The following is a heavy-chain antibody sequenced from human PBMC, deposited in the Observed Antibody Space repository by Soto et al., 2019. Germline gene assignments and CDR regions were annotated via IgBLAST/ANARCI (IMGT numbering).Heavy chain of an antibody. CDR2: INHSGSN. V-gene: IGHV4-34*01. D-gene: IGHD3-22*01. CDR1: GGSFSGYY. CDR3: ARDAIEDSSGYYFDY. J-gene: IGHJ4*02. Sequence: SETLSLTCAVYGGSFSGYYWSWIRQPPGKGLEWIGEINHSGSNNYNPSLKSRVTISVDTSKNQFSLKLSSVTAADTAVYYCARDAIEDSSGYYFDYWGQGTLVTVSS.